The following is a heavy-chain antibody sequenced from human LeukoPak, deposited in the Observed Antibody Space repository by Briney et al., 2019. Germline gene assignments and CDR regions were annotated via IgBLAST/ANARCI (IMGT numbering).Heavy chain of an antibody. Sequence: GGSLRLSCAGSGFTFSSYWMSWIRQAPGKGPEWVANIKQDGREKHYVDSVKGRFTISRDNAKSSLYLQMNSLRAEDTAVYYCTRDEAAATNWGQGALVTVSS. CDR1: GFTFSSYW. V-gene: IGHV3-7*01. J-gene: IGHJ4*02. D-gene: IGHD6-13*01. CDR2: IKQDGREK. CDR3: TRDEAAATN.